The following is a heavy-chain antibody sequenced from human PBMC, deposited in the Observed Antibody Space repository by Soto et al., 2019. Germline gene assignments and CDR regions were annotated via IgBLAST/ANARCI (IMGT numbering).Heavy chain of an antibody. CDR3: AKDAPYYYDSSGYYGPFDY. J-gene: IGHJ4*02. D-gene: IGHD3-22*01. CDR2: ISYDGSNK. CDR1: GFTFSSYG. V-gene: IGHV3-30*18. Sequence: QVQLVESGGGVVQPGRSLRLSCAASGFTFSSYGIHWVRQAPGKGLEWVALISYDGSNKYYADSVKGRFTISRDNSKNTLYLQMNSLRAEDTAMYYCAKDAPYYYDSSGYYGPFDYWCQGTLVTVSS.